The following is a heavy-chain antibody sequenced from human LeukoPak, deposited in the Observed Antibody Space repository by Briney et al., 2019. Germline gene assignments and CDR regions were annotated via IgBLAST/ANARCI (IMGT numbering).Heavy chain of an antibody. CDR2: MNPNSGNT. D-gene: IGHD4-23*01. V-gene: IGHV1-8*01. Sequence: GASVKVSCKASGYTFTSYDVNWVRQATGQGLEWMGWMNPNSGNTGYAQKFQGRVTMTRNTSISTAYLELSSLRSEDTAVYYCARVGGQNYYYYYYMDVWGKGTTVTVSS. CDR3: ARVGGQNYYYYYYMDV. J-gene: IGHJ6*03. CDR1: GYTFTSYD.